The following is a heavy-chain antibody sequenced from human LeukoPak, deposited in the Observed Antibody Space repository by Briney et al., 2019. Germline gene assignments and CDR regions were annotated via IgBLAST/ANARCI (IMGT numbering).Heavy chain of an antibody. CDR3: ARGVQPAYCFDY. J-gene: IGHJ4*02. CDR2: INHSGST. V-gene: IGHV4-34*01. Sequence: SETLSLTCAVYGGSFSGYYWSWIRQPPGKGLEWIGEINHSGSTNYNPSLKSRVTISVDTSKNQFSLKLSSVTAADTAVYYCARGVQPAYCFDYWGQGTLVTVSS. CDR1: GGSFSGYY. D-gene: IGHD2-15*01.